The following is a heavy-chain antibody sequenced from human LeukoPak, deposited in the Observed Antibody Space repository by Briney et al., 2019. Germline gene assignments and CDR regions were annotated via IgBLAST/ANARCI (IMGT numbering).Heavy chain of an antibody. Sequence: GGSLRLSCAVSGFTFNGYSMNWVRQAPGKGLEWVSSISSGSSRIYYADSVRGRFTISRDNAKNSLFLQMDSLRAEDTAVYYCARACGGDCYLNDYWGQGTLVTVSS. V-gene: IGHV3-21*01. J-gene: IGHJ4*02. CDR2: ISSGSSRI. CDR3: ARACGGDCYLNDY. D-gene: IGHD2-21*02. CDR1: GFTFNGYS.